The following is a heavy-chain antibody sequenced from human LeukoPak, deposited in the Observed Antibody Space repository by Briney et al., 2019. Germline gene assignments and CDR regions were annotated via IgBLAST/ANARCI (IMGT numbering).Heavy chain of an antibody. J-gene: IGHJ4*02. CDR1: GFTFSSYA. D-gene: IGHD3-10*01. Sequence: GGSLRLSCAASGFTFSSYAMSWVRQAPGKGLEWVSAISGSGGSTYYADSVKGRFAISRDNSKNTLYLQMNSLRAEDTAVYYCAKLLETYYYGSGSYQTPDYWGQGTLVTVSS. V-gene: IGHV3-23*01. CDR2: ISGSGGST. CDR3: AKLLETYYYGSGSYQTPDY.